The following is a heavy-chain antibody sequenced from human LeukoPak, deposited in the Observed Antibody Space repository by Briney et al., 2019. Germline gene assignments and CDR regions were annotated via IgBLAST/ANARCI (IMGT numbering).Heavy chain of an antibody. D-gene: IGHD6-13*01. CDR3: AKVRSSYYYYYGMDV. J-gene: IGHJ6*02. CDR1: GFTFGTYA. Sequence: PGVSLRLSCAASGFTFGTYAMSWVRQAPGKGLEWVSAISGSDGSTYYADSVKGRFTISRDNSKNTLYLQMSSLRAEDTAVYYCAKVRSSYYYYYGMDVWGQGTTVTVS. CDR2: ISGSDGST. V-gene: IGHV3-23*01.